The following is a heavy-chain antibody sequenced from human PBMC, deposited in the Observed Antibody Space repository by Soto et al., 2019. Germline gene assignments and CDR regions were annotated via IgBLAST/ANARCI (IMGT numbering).Heavy chain of an antibody. D-gene: IGHD3-22*01. CDR1: GGSISSGGYY. Sequence: QVQLQESGPGLVKPSQTLSLTCTVSGGSISSGGYYWSWIRQHPGKGLEWIGYIYYSGSTYYNPSLKSRVTISVDTSKNQFSLKLSSVTAADTAVYYCARDYYDSSGYYYSWFDPWGQGTLVTVSS. V-gene: IGHV4-31*03. CDR2: IYYSGST. CDR3: ARDYYDSSGYYYSWFDP. J-gene: IGHJ5*02.